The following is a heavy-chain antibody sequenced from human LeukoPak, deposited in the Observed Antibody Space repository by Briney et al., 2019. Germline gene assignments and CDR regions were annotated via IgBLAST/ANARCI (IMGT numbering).Heavy chain of an antibody. Sequence: GGSVRLSCVASGFSFRDYWMHWVRQVPGEGLVWVARINIEGTIISYADSVKGRFTISKDDAKNTLYLQMNNLRAEDTAIYYCVRALGDAWGQGTLVTVSS. J-gene: IGHJ5*02. CDR3: VRALGDA. CDR1: GFSFRDYW. D-gene: IGHD7-27*01. V-gene: IGHV3-74*01. CDR2: INIEGTII.